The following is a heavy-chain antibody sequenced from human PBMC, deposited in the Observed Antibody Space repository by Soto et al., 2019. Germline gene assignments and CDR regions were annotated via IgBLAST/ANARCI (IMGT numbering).Heavy chain of an antibody. D-gene: IGHD3-10*01. V-gene: IGHV4-34*01. CDR2: INHSGST. CDR3: ASDPVLPYYYGSGTRGVYYGMDV. Sequence: KTSETLSLTCAVYGGSFSGYYWSWIRQPPGKGLEWIGEINHSGSTNYNPSLKSRVTISVDTSKNQFSLKLSSVTAADTAVYYCASDPVLPYYYGSGTRGVYYGMDVWGQGTTVTVSS. CDR1: GGSFSGYY. J-gene: IGHJ6*02.